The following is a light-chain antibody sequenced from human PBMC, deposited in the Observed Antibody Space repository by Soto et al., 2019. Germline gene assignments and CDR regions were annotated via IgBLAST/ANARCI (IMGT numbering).Light chain of an antibody. CDR1: SSDVGGYNY. Sequence: QSALTQPASVSGSPGQSITISCTGTSSDVGGYNYVSWYQHLPGKAPKLMIYEVSNRPSGVSDRFSGSKSGNTASLTISGLQAEDEADYYCSSYASSRTLVFGTGTKVTVL. J-gene: IGLJ1*01. V-gene: IGLV2-14*01. CDR2: EVS. CDR3: SSYASSRTLV.